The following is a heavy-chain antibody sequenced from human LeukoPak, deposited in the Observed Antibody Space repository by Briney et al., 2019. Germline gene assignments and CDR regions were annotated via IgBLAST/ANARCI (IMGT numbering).Heavy chain of an antibody. D-gene: IGHD3-10*01. CDR3: AKAGRSSGTNWFDP. CDR1: GFTFSSYA. Sequence: GGSLRLSCAASGFTFSSYAMSWVRQAPGKGLEWVSAISGSGGSTYYADSVKGRFTIPRDNSKNTLYLQMNSLRAEDTAVYYCAKAGRSSGTNWFDPWGQGTLVTVSS. V-gene: IGHV3-23*01. CDR2: ISGSGGST. J-gene: IGHJ5*02.